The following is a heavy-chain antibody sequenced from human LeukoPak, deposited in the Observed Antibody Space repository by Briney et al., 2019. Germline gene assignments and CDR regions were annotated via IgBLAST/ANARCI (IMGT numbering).Heavy chain of an antibody. D-gene: IGHD5-18*01. CDR1: GFTFSSYE. V-gene: IGHV3-48*03. Sequence: PGGSLRLSCAASGFTFSSYEMNWVRQAPGKGLEWVSYISSSGSSIYYADSVKGRFTISRDNAKNSLYLQMTSLRAEDTAVYYCAKERGTAMVRSYYMDIWGKGTTVTVSS. J-gene: IGHJ6*03. CDR3: AKERGTAMVRSYYMDI. CDR2: ISSSGSSI.